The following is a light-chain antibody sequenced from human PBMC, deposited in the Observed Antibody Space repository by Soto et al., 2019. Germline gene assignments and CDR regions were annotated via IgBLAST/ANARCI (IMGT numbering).Light chain of an antibody. V-gene: IGKV3-15*01. Sequence: EVVMTQSPATLSVSPGERATLSCRASETVNSNLAWYQQKPGQAPRLLIYTISSRATGIPTRFSGSGSGTDFTLTIGSLQSEDFGVYYWQQYNKWWTFGQGTKVEI. J-gene: IGKJ1*01. CDR3: QQYNKWWT. CDR1: ETVNSN. CDR2: TIS.